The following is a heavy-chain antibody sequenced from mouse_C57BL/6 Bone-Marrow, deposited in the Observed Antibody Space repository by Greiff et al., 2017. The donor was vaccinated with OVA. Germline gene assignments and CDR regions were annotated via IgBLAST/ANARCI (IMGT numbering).Heavy chain of an antibody. CDR3: ARRGSYPYYFDY. Sequence: QVQLQQPGAELVMPGASVKLSCKASGYTFTSYWMHWVKQRPGQGLEWIREIDPSDSYTNYNQKFKGKSTLTVDKSSSTAYMQLSSLTSEDSAVYYCARRGSYPYYFDYWGQGTTLTVSS. V-gene: IGHV1-69*01. CDR2: IDPSDSYT. CDR1: GYTFTSYW. D-gene: IGHD2-10*01. J-gene: IGHJ2*01.